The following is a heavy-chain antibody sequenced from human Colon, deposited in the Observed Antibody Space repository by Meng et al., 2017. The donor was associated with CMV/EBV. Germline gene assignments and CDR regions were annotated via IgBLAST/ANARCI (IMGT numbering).Heavy chain of an antibody. CDR3: ARGGYCSSTSCYSSWCDP. Sequence: SETLSLTCNVSGGSVSSGSYYWNWLRQSPGKGLEWIGYIYHSGSTKYNPSLESRVTMSIDTPKNQFSLNLSSVTAADTAVYYCARGGYCSSTSCYSSWCDPWGQGTLVTVSS. V-gene: IGHV4-61*01. CDR1: GGSVSSGSYY. J-gene: IGHJ5*02. CDR2: IYHSGST. D-gene: IGHD2-2*02.